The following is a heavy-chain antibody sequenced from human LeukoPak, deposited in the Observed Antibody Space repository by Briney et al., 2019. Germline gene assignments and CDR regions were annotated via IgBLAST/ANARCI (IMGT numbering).Heavy chain of an antibody. J-gene: IGHJ4*02. CDR2: IIPIFGTA. CDR3: AINYYDSSGYYLYYFDY. CDR1: GGTFSNYA. V-gene: IGHV1-69*13. D-gene: IGHD3-22*01. Sequence: GASVKVSCKASGGTFSNYAISWVRQAPGQGLEWMGGIIPIFGTANSAQEFQGRVTITADESTSTACMELSSLRSEDTAVYYCAINYYDSSGYYLYYFDYWGQGTLVTVSS.